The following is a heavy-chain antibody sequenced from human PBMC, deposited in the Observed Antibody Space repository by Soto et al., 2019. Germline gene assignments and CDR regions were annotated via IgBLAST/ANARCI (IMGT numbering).Heavy chain of an antibody. J-gene: IGHJ6*03. Sequence: QVQLVQSGAEVKKPGASVKVSCKPSGYTFPSYGISWVRQAPGQGLEWMGWISSYNGNTNYAQKLQGRVTMTTDTSTSTAYMELRSLISDDTAVYYCARGAYYDFWSGYWTYYYYMDVWGKGTTVTVSS. CDR2: ISSYNGNT. V-gene: IGHV1-18*01. D-gene: IGHD3-3*01. CDR1: GYTFPSYG. CDR3: ARGAYYDFWSGYWTYYYYMDV.